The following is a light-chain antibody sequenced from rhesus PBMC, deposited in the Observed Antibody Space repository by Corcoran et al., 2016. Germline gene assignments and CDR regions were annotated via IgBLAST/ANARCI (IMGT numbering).Light chain of an antibody. CDR1: QGISSY. J-gene: IGKJ4*01. Sequence: DIQMTQSPSSLSASVGDRVTITCRARQGISSYLNWHQQKPGKAPKLLINYANRLESGVPSMFSGSGSGTEFPLTISSLQPEDFATYYCQHYNSFLTFGGRTKVEIK. CDR3: QHYNSFLT. CDR2: YAN. V-gene: IGKV1-32*01.